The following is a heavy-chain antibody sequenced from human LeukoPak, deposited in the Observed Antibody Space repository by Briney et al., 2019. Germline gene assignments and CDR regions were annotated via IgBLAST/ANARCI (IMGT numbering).Heavy chain of an antibody. CDR3: ASILHRGFNAFDI. CDR2: IIPIFGTA. Sequence: SVKVSCKASGGTFSSYAISWVRQAPGQGLEWMGGIIPIFGTANYAQKFQGRVTITADESTSTAYMELSSLRSEDTAVYDCASILHRGFNAFDIWGQGTMVTVSS. D-gene: IGHD3-9*01. J-gene: IGHJ3*02. CDR1: GGTFSSYA. V-gene: IGHV1-69*13.